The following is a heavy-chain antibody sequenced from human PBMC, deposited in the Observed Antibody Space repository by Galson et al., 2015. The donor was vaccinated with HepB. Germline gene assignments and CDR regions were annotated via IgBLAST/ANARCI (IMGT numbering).Heavy chain of an antibody. CDR2: ISYDGSNK. D-gene: IGHD2-2*01. CDR1: GFTFSSYA. CDR3: AGIGVVVPAASHHY. Sequence: SLRLSCAASGFTFSSYAMHWVRQAPGKGLEWVAVISYDGSNKYYADSVKGRFTISRDNSKNTLYLQMNSLRAEDTAVYYCAGIGVVVPAASHHYWGQGTLVTVSS. V-gene: IGHV3-30-3*01. J-gene: IGHJ4*02.